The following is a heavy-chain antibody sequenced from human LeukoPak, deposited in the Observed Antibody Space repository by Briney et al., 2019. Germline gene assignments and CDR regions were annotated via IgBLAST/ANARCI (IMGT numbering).Heavy chain of an antibody. D-gene: IGHD6-13*01. V-gene: IGHV4-4*07. J-gene: IGHJ4*02. Sequence: SETLSLTCTVSGDSISSYSWSWIRQPAGEGLEWIGRLYTSGSTNYNPSLKNRVTMSVHRSKNQFSLRLSSVTAADTAVYYCARLINRPIAATGTGPFDHWGQGTLVTVSS. CDR1: GDSISSYS. CDR3: ARLINRPIAATGTGPFDH. CDR2: LYTSGST.